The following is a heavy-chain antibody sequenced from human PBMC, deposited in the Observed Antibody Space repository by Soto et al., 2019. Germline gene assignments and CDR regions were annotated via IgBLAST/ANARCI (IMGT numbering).Heavy chain of an antibody. CDR3: ARDRAKRKDYYYYGMDV. J-gene: IGHJ6*02. CDR1: GGSISSGDDF. CDR2: IYYSGST. V-gene: IGHV4-30-4*01. D-gene: IGHD3-10*01. Sequence: QVQLQESGPGLVKPSQTLSLTCTVSGGSISSGDDFWTWIRQPPGKGLEWIGYIYYSGSTYYNPSLKSRLTMSVDTSKNQFSLTLSSVTAADTAVYYCARDRAKRKDYYYYGMDVWGQGTTVTVSS.